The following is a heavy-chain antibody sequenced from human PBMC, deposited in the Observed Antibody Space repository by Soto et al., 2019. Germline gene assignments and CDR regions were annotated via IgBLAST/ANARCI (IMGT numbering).Heavy chain of an antibody. D-gene: IGHD5-18*01. J-gene: IGHJ4*02. Sequence: QVQLVESGGDLVKPGGSLRLSCAASGFTFSDYYMSWIRQAPGKGLEWVSSITSSGSTTYYTDSVKGRFTISRDNAKNSLYLQMNSLRAEDTAVYYCARERYSYGPYDFDYWGQGTLVTVSS. V-gene: IGHV3-11*01. CDR3: ARERYSYGPYDFDY. CDR2: ITSSGSTT. CDR1: GFTFSDYY.